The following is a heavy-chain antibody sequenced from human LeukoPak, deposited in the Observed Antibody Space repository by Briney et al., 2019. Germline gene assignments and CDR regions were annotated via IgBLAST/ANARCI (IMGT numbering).Heavy chain of an antibody. CDR1: GYTFTSYG. CDR2: LSAYNGNT. CDR3: ARDHTYYYDSSGYYSRFDY. Sequence: GASVKVSCKASGYTFTSYGISWVRQAPGQGLEWMGWLSAYNGNTNYAQKLQGRVTMTTDTSTSTAYMELRSLRSDDTAVYYCARDHTYYYDSSGYYSRFDYWGQGTLVTVSS. V-gene: IGHV1-18*01. D-gene: IGHD3-22*01. J-gene: IGHJ4*02.